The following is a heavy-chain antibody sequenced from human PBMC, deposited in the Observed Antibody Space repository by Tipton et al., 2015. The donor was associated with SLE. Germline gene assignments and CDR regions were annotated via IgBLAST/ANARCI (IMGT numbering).Heavy chain of an antibody. Sequence: RSLRLSCAASGFTFSSYAMHWVRQAPGKGLEWVAVISYDGSNKYYADSVKGRFTISRDNSKDTLYLQMNSLRAEDTAVYYCARDWGRYDSSGLDAFDIWGQGTMVTVSS. D-gene: IGHD3-22*01. CDR1: GFTFSSYA. V-gene: IGHV3-30*04. CDR2: ISYDGSNK. J-gene: IGHJ3*02. CDR3: ARDWGRYDSSGLDAFDI.